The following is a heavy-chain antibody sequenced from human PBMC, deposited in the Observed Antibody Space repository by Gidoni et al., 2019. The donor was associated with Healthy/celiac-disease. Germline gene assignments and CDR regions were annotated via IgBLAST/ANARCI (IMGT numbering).Heavy chain of an antibody. V-gene: IGHV4-39*01. Sequence: QLQLQESGPGLVKSSETLSLTCTVSGGSISSSSYYWGWIRQPPGKGLEWIGSIYYSGSTYYNPSLKSRVTISVDTSKNQFSLKLSSVTAADTAVYYCARRMVRGVIITPPDNAFDIWGQGTMVTVSS. CDR1: GGSISSSSYY. CDR3: ARRMVRGVIITPPDNAFDI. CDR2: IYYSGST. J-gene: IGHJ3*02. D-gene: IGHD3-10*01.